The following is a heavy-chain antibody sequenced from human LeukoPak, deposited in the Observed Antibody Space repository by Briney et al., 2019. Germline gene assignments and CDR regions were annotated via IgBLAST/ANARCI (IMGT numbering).Heavy chain of an antibody. Sequence: GASVKVSCTASGYTFTGYYMHWVRQAPGQGLEWMGWINPNSGGTNYAQKFQGRVTMTRDTSISTAYMELSRLRSDDTAVYYCARDLQDIVVVPAAKVVPNYYYYYMDVWGKGTTVTVSS. D-gene: IGHD2-2*01. J-gene: IGHJ6*03. V-gene: IGHV1-2*02. CDR3: ARDLQDIVVVPAAKVVPNYYYYYMDV. CDR1: GYTFTGYY. CDR2: INPNSGGT.